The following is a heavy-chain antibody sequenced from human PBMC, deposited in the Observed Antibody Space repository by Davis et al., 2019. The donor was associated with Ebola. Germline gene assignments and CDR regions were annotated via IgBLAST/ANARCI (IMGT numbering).Heavy chain of an antibody. D-gene: IGHD6-19*01. CDR2: ISTSSSTI. Sequence: GESLKISCAASGFTFSSYAMSWVRQAPGKGLEWVSYISTSSSTIYYADSVKGRFTISRDNAKNSLYLQMNSLRAEDTAVYYCATVADWGQGTLVTVSS. V-gene: IGHV3-48*04. CDR3: ATVAD. CDR1: GFTFSSYA. J-gene: IGHJ4*02.